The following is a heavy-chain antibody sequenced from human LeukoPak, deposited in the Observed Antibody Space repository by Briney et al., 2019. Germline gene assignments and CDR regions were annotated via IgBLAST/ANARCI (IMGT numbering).Heavy chain of an antibody. V-gene: IGHV4-34*01. J-gene: IGHJ4*02. CDR2: INHSGST. D-gene: IGHD1-7*01. Sequence: SETLSLTCAVYGGSFSGYYWSWIRQPPGKGLEWIGEINHSGSTNYNPSLKSRVTISVDTSKNQFSLKLSSVTAADTAVYYCACSRAWNFADYWGQGTLVTVSS. CDR1: GGSFSGYY. CDR3: ACSRAWNFADY.